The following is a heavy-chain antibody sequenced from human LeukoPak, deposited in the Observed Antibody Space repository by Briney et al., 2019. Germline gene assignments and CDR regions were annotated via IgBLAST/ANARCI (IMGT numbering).Heavy chain of an antibody. V-gene: IGHV3-43*02. CDR3: AKIGGYYDSSGSFDY. CDR1: GFIFDDYA. CDR2: ISGDGGST. D-gene: IGHD3-22*01. Sequence: PGGSLRLSCTASGFIFDDYAMHWLRQAPGKGLEWVSLISGDGGSTYYADSVKGRFTISRDNSKNSLYLQMNSLRTEATALYYCAKIGGYYDSSGSFDYWGQGTLVTVSS. J-gene: IGHJ4*02.